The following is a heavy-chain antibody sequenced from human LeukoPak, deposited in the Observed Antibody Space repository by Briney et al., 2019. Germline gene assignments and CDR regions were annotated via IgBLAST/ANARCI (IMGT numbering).Heavy chain of an antibody. D-gene: IGHD6-13*01. Sequence: YWIGWVRQMPGKGLEWIGYIYYSGSTYYNPSLKSRVTISVDTSKNQFSLKLSSVTAADTAVYYCASIAAAGYLLDYWGQGTLVTVSS. CDR3: ASIAAAGYLLDY. CDR1: Y. J-gene: IGHJ4*02. V-gene: IGHV4-31*02. CDR2: IYYSGST.